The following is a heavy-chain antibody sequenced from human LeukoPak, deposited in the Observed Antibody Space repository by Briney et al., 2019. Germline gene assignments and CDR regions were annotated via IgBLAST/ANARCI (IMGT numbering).Heavy chain of an antibody. D-gene: IGHD3-10*01. J-gene: IGHJ4*02. Sequence: GGSLRLSCVASGFTLGTSWMTWVRQAPGKGLEWVTNINRDGSQIDYLDSVKGRFTISRDSANNALYLQMNSLRAEDTAIYYCARGSLSAGFDYWGQGTLVTVSS. CDR2: INRDGSQI. CDR3: ARGSLSAGFDY. V-gene: IGHV3-7*01. CDR1: GFTLGTSW.